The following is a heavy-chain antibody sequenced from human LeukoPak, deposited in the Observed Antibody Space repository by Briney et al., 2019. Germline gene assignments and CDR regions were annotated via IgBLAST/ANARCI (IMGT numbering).Heavy chain of an antibody. CDR2: ISYSGST. V-gene: IGHV4-59*01. D-gene: IGHD1-7*01. J-gene: IGHJ4*02. CDR1: GGSINSYY. CDR3: ARVTGTIFDY. Sequence: SETLSLTCTVSGGSINSYYWSWIRQPPGKGLEWIGYISYSGSTSYNPSLKSRVTISVDTSKNQFSLKLSSVTAADTAVYDCARVTGTIFDYWGQGTLVTVSS.